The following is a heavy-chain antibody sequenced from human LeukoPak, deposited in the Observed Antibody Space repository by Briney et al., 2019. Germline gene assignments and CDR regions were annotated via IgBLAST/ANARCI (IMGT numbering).Heavy chain of an antibody. CDR1: GYTFTGYY. CDR2: INPNSGGT. V-gene: IGHV1-2*02. CDR3: ARAYYYDSSGHNPLDY. Sequence: ASVKVSCKASGYTFTGYYMHWVRQAPGQGLEWMGWINPNSGGTNYAQKFQGRVTMTRDTSISTAYMELSRLRSDDTAVYYCARAYYYDSSGHNPLDYWGQGTLVTVSS. J-gene: IGHJ4*02. D-gene: IGHD3-22*01.